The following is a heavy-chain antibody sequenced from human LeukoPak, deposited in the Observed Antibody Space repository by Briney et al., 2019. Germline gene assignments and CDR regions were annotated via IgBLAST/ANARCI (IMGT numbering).Heavy chain of an antibody. CDR3: ARAYYYDVSVTPDY. J-gene: IGHJ4*02. D-gene: IGHD3-22*01. CDR1: GFIFSNYG. CDR2: IWYDGSNE. Sequence: PGGSLRLSCVAPGFIFSNYGMHWVRQAPGKGLERVALIWYDGSNEYYADSVKGRFTISRDTSKNTLYLQMNSLRAEDTAVYYCARAYYYDVSVTPDYWGQGTLVTVSS. V-gene: IGHV3-33*01.